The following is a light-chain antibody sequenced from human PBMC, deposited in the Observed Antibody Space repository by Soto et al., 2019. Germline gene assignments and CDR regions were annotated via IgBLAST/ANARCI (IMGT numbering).Light chain of an antibody. CDR1: SGHNSYA. V-gene: IGLV4-69*01. J-gene: IGLJ3*02. CDR3: QTWSTDIRV. CDR2: LNSDGSH. Sequence: QSVLTQPPSASASLGASVKLTCTLSSGHNSYAIAWHQQQPETGPRYLMKLNSDGSHSKGDGIPDRFSGSSSGGERYLTISSLQSEDEADYYCQTWSTDIRVFGGGTKLTVL.